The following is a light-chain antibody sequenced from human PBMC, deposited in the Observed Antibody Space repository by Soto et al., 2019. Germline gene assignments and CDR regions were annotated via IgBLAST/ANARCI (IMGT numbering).Light chain of an antibody. CDR2: VAS. Sequence: EIVLTQSPDTLSLSPGERATLSCRASQTVSSSYLAWYQQKPGQAPRLLIYVASSRATGIPDRFSGSGSGTDFTLTISRLEPEDSAVYYCQQYGSSPCTFGQGSKLEIK. CDR3: QQYGSSPCT. V-gene: IGKV3-20*01. J-gene: IGKJ2*02. CDR1: QTVSSSY.